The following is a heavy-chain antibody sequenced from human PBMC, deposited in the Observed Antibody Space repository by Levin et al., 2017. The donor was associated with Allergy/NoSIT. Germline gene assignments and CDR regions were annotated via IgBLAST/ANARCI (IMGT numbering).Heavy chain of an antibody. Sequence: GGSLRLSCAASRFTFDDHSMQWFRQAAGKGPECVAFISWNSGYIVYADSVKGRFTISRDNARNSLYLQMSSLRPEDTAMYYCSKSLGEYWGQGAQVIVSS. V-gene: IGHV3-9*01. CDR2: ISWNSGYI. CDR1: RFTFDDHS. J-gene: IGHJ4*02. CDR3: SKSLGEY.